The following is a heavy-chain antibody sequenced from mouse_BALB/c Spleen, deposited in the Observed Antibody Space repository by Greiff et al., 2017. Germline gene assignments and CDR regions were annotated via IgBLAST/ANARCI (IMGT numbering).Heavy chain of an antibody. CDR3: ARGSSYVEGCFDY. CDR1: GFSLFSYG. CDR2: IWSGGST. J-gene: IGHJ2*01. Sequence: QVQLQQSGPGLVQPSQSLSITCTVSGFSLFSYGVHWVRQSPGKGLEWLGVIWSGGSTDNNAAFISRLSISKDNSKSQVFFKMNSLQANDTAIYYCARGSSYVEGCFDYWGQGTTLTVSS. V-gene: IGHV2-2*02. D-gene: IGHD1-1*01.